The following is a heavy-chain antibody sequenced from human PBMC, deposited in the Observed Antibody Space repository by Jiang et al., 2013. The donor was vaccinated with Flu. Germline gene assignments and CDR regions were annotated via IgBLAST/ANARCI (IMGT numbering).Heavy chain of an antibody. J-gene: IGHJ4*02. CDR3: AHRPYGYDILTGYFLY. CDR1: GFSLSTSGVG. Sequence: KPTQTLTLTCTFSGFSLSTSGVGVGWIRQPPGKALEWLALIYWDDDKRYSPSLKSRLTITKDTSKNQVVLTMTNMDPVDTATYYCAHRPYGYDILTGYFLYWGQGTLVTVSS. D-gene: IGHD3-9*01. CDR2: IYWDDDK. V-gene: IGHV2-5*02.